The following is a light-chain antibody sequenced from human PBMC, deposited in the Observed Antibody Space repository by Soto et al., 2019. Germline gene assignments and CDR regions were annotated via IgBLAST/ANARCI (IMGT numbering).Light chain of an antibody. Sequence: EIVLTQSPGTLSLSPGERATLSCRASQSVSSSYVAWYQQKPGQAPRLLIYGASSRATGIPDRFSGSGSGTDFTLTIRSVEPEDFAVYYCQQYGSSPYTFGQGTKLEIK. J-gene: IGKJ2*01. CDR1: QSVSSSY. V-gene: IGKV3-20*01. CDR2: GAS. CDR3: QQYGSSPYT.